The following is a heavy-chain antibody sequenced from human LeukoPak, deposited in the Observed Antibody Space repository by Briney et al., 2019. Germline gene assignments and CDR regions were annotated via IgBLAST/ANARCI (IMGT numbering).Heavy chain of an antibody. D-gene: IGHD1-26*01. J-gene: IGHJ4*02. Sequence: GGSLRLSCVASGFTFSNFGVHWVRQAPGKGLEWVAVISYNGHYEYYGESVKGRFTISRDNSKNTVSLQVDNLRIEDTAVYYCVRGGSPPTSTWSLDEWGQGTLVSVSS. CDR2: ISYNGHYE. CDR3: VRGGSPPTSTWSLDE. V-gene: IGHV3-30*03. CDR1: GFTFSNFG.